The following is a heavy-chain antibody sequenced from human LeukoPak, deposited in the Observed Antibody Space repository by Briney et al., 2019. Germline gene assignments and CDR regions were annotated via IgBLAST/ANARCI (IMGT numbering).Heavy chain of an antibody. D-gene: IGHD6-19*01. V-gene: IGHV3-21*01. Sequence: PGGSLRLSCAASGFTFRSFSMNWVRQAPGKGLEWVASISSGSSNIYYVPSVKGRFTISRGNAKNSLYLHMNSLRAEDTALYFCARVDSGSAYYFYHMDVWGKGTTVAVSS. CDR1: GFTFRSFS. CDR2: ISSGSSNI. CDR3: ARVDSGSAYYFYHMDV. J-gene: IGHJ6*03.